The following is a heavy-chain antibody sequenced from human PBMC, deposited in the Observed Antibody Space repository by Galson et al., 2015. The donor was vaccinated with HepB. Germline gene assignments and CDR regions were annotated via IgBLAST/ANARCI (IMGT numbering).Heavy chain of an antibody. V-gene: IGHV3-30*18. CDR3: AKDVCSWGAVGTIDY. Sequence: SLRLSCAASGFNFNDYAMHWVRQAPGKGLEWLAAISPDGSYRPYADSVKGRFTISRDNSDNTLSLQMNSLRPEDTAIYYCAKDVCSWGAVGTIDYWGLGTLGTGSS. J-gene: IGHJ4*02. CDR2: ISPDGSYR. CDR1: GFNFNDYA. D-gene: IGHD3-10*02.